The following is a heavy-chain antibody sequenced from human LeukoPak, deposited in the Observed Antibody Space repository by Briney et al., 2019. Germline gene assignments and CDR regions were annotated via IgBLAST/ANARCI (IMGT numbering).Heavy chain of an antibody. D-gene: IGHD3-22*01. V-gene: IGHV4-59*11. CDR1: GGSFSSHY. Sequence: SETLSLTCTVSGGSFSSHYWSWIRQPPGKGLEWIGYIYYSGSINYNPSLKSRVTMSVDTSMNQFSLKLSSVTAADTAVYYCARASGGYYNNWFDPWGQGTLVTVSS. J-gene: IGHJ5*02. CDR3: ARASGGYYNNWFDP. CDR2: IYYSGSI.